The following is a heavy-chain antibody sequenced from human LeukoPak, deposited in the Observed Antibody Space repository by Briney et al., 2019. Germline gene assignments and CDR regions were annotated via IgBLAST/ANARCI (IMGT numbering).Heavy chain of an antibody. CDR3: ARDTYDFWSGTTTNWFDP. CDR1: GFTFSSYS. V-gene: IGHV3-21*01. CDR2: ISSSSSYI. Sequence: NPGGSLRLSCAASGFTFSSYSMTWVRQAPGKGLEWVSSISSSSSYIYYADSVKGRFTISRDNAKNSLYLQMNSLRAEDTAVYYCARDTYDFWSGTTTNWFDPWGQGTLVTVSS. J-gene: IGHJ5*02. D-gene: IGHD3-3*01.